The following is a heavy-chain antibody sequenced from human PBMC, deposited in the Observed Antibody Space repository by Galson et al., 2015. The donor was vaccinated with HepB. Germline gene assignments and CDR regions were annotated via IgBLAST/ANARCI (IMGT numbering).Heavy chain of an antibody. J-gene: IGHJ5*02. CDR1: GFTFGDYA. CDR3: TRGRYYDSSGYKPRFDP. D-gene: IGHD3-22*01. Sequence: SLRLSCAASGFTFGDYAMSWFRQAPGKGLEWVGFIRSKAYGGTTEYAASVKGRLTISRDDSKSIAYLQMNSLKTEDTAVYYCTRGRYYDSSGYKPRFDPWGQGTLVTVSS. V-gene: IGHV3-49*03. CDR2: IRSKAYGGTT.